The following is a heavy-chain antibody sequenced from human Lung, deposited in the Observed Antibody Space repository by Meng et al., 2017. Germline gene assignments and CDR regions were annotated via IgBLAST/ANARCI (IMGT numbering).Heavy chain of an antibody. D-gene: IGHD6-19*01. V-gene: IGHV1-18*01. J-gene: IGHJ4*02. Sequence: QVHLVQSGLEVKKPGASVKVSCKASGFPFTTYGISWLRQAPGQGLEWMGWIDPGNGNRDFAEKFQNRLTMSNDTSSSTVYMELTRLTSDDTAVYYCARDRQWLFDYWGQGALVTVSS. CDR1: GFPFTTYG. CDR2: IDPGNGNR. CDR3: ARDRQWLFDY.